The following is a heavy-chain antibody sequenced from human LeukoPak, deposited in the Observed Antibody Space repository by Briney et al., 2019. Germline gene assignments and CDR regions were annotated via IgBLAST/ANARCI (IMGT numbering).Heavy chain of an antibody. CDR3: ARVPALGGGFDY. CDR1: GGTFSSYA. D-gene: IGHD3-16*01. Sequence: SVKVSSKASGGTFSSYAISWVRQAPRQGLEWMGRIIPILGIANYAQKFQGRVTITADKSTSTAYMELSSLRSEVTAVYYCARVPALGGGFDYWGQGTLVTVSS. V-gene: IGHV1-69*04. CDR2: IIPILGIA. J-gene: IGHJ4*02.